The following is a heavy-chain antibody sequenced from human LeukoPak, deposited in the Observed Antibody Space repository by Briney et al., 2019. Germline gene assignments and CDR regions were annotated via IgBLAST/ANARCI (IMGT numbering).Heavy chain of an antibody. J-gene: IGHJ6*03. CDR3: AREMEARFYCYYMDV. V-gene: IGHV1-18*01. CDR1: GYTFTSYG. Sequence: ASVKVSCKASGYTFTSYGISWVRQAPGQGLEWMGWISAYNGNTNYAQKLQGRVTMTRDTSTSTVYMELSSLRSEDTAVYYCAREMEARFYCYYMDVWGKGTTVTVSS. CDR2: ISAYNGNT. D-gene: IGHD6-6*01.